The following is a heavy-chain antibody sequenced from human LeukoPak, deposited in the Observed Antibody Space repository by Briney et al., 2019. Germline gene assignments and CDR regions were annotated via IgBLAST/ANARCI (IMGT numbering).Heavy chain of an antibody. CDR1: GFTFSTFG. Sequence: GGSLRLSCAASGFAASGFTFSTFGMHWVRQAPGKGLEWVAFIRYDGSNKYYAASVRGRFTISRDTSRSTLYLQMNSLRAEDAAVYYCAKAPVTSCRGAFCYPFDYWGQGTLVTVSS. CDR2: IRYDGSNK. V-gene: IGHV3-30*02. CDR3: AKAPVTSCRGAFCYPFDY. D-gene: IGHD2-15*01. J-gene: IGHJ4*02.